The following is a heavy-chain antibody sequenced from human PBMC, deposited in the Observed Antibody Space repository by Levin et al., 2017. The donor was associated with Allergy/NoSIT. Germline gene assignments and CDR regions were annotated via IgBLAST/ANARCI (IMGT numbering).Heavy chain of an antibody. D-gene: IGHD2-15*01. J-gene: IGHJ3*02. Sequence: GESLKISCAASGFTFSSYAMSWVRQAPGKGLEWVSAISGSGGSTYYADSVKGRFTISRDNSKNTLYLQMNSLRAEDTAVYYCAKRDKEVDAFDIWGQGTMVTVSS. CDR2: ISGSGGST. CDR3: AKRDKEVDAFDI. V-gene: IGHV3-23*01. CDR1: GFTFSSYA.